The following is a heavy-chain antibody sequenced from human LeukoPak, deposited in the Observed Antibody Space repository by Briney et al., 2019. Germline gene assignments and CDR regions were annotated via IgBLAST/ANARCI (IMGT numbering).Heavy chain of an antibody. CDR2: IYYSGST. J-gene: IGHJ3*02. V-gene: IGHV4-59*01. CDR1: GGSISSYY. D-gene: IGHD6-13*01. CDR3: ARYQTPIAAAGSRYAFDI. Sequence: SSETLSLTCTVSGGSISSYYWSWIRQPLGKGLEWIGYIYYSGSTNYNPSLKSRVTISVETSKNQFSLKLSSVTAADTAVYYCARYQTPIAAAGSRYAFDIWGQGTMVTVSS.